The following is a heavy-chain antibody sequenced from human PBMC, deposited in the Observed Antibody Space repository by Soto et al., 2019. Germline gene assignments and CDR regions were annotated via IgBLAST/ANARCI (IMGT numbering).Heavy chain of an antibody. CDR3: ARGWGRISDY. V-gene: IGHV4-34*01. CDR2: INHSGST. Sequence: SETLSLTCAVYGGSFSGYYWSWIRQPPGKGLEWIGEINHSGSTNYNPSLKSRVTISVDTSKNQFSLKLSSVTAADTAVYYCARGWGRISDYWGQGALVTVSS. J-gene: IGHJ4*02. CDR1: GGSFSGYY. D-gene: IGHD7-27*01.